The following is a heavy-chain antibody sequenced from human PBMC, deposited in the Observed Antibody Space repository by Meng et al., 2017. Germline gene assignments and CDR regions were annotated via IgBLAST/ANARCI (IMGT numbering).Heavy chain of an antibody. CDR2: IYWDDDT. CDR3: AHRSSAWAFDS. J-gene: IGHJ4*02. V-gene: IGHV2-5*02. CDR1: GFSLSTGGVG. Sequence: HTTLRESGPTLVKPTQTLQLTCTFDGFSLSTGGVGVGWIRQPPGKALEWLALIYWDDDTRYSPSLKSRLSITKDTSKNQVFLTMTNMDPVDTATYYCAHRSSAWAFDSWGQGTLVTVSS. D-gene: IGHD7-27*01.